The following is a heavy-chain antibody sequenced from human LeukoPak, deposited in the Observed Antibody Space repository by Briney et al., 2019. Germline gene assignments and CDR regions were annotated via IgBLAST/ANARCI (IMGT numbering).Heavy chain of an antibody. Sequence: GGSLRLSCVASGFTLSNYDMIWVRQAPGRGLEWVSGLRESGGGTYYTDSVKGRFTISRDNSKNTLYLQMNSLRAEDTAVYYCAKPFYSGYDSHFDYWGQGTLATVSS. CDR1: GFTLSNYD. J-gene: IGHJ4*02. CDR3: AKPFYSGYDSHFDY. CDR2: LRESGGGT. V-gene: IGHV3-23*01. D-gene: IGHD5-12*01.